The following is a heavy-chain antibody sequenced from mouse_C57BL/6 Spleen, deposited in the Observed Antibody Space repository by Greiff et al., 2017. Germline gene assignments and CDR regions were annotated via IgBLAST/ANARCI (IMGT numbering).Heavy chain of an antibody. CDR2: IDPETGGT. J-gene: IGHJ3*01. CDR3: TGRGFAY. Sequence: VQLQQSGAELVRPGASVTLSCKASGYTFTDYEMHWVKQTPVHGLEWIGAIDPETGGTAYNQKFKGKAILTAAKSSSTAYMELRSLTSEDSAVYYCTGRGFAYWGQGTLVTVSA. V-gene: IGHV1-15*01. CDR1: GYTFTDYE.